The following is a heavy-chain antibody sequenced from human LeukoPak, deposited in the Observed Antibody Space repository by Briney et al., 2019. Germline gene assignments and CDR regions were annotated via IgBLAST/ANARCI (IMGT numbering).Heavy chain of an antibody. CDR2: MNPTSGTT. V-gene: IGHV1-8*01. CDR1: GYTFTSYD. J-gene: IGHJ3*02. Sequence: ASVKVSCKASGYTFTSYDINWVRQATGQGLEWMGWMNPTSGTTGYAQKFQGRVTMTRNTSISTAYMELSSLRSEDTAVYYCARERAYYYDSSGYYLNDAFDIWGQGTMVTVSS. CDR3: ARERAYYYDSSGYYLNDAFDI. D-gene: IGHD3-22*01.